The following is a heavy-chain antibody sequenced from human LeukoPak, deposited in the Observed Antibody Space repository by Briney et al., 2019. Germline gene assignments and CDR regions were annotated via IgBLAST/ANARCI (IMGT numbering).Heavy chain of an antibody. CDR2: ISSSSSTI. J-gene: IGHJ4*02. Sequence: PGGSLRLSCAASGFTFSSYSMNWVRQAPGKGLEWVSYISSSSSTIYYADSVKGRFTISRDNAKNSLYLQMNGLRAEDTAVYYCARLRDGYSPWLGWGQGTLVTVSS. D-gene: IGHD5-18*01. CDR3: ARLRDGYSPWLG. V-gene: IGHV3-48*01. CDR1: GFTFSSYS.